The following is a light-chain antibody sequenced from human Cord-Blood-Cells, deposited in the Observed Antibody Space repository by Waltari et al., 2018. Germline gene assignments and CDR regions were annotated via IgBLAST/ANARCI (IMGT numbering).Light chain of an antibody. Sequence: QSALTQPRSVSGSPGQSVTISCTGTRSDVGGYNYVSWYQQHPGKAPKLMIYEVSRRAAGVPDRFSGSKAGHTASLTISGLQAEDEADYYCCSYAGSYTWVFGGGTKLTVL. J-gene: IGLJ3*02. CDR2: EVS. CDR1: RSDVGGYNY. V-gene: IGLV2-11*01. CDR3: CSYAGSYTWV.